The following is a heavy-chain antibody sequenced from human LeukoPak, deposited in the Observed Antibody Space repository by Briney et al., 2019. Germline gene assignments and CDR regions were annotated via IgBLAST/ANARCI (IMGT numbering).Heavy chain of an antibody. CDR3: ANLAAAGHDY. D-gene: IGHD6-13*01. CDR2: ICGSGGST. J-gene: IGHJ4*02. V-gene: IGHV3-23*01. CDR1: GFTFSRSA. Sequence: PGGSLRLSCAASGFTFSRSAMSWVRQAPGKGLEWVSAICGSGGSTYYADSVKGRFTISRDNSKNTLYLQMNSLRAEDTAVYYCANLAAAGHDYWGQGTLVTVSS.